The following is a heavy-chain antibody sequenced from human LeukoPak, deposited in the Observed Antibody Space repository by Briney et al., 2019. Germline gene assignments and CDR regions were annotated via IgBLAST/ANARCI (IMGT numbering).Heavy chain of an antibody. CDR1: GGSFSDYS. Sequence: PSETLSLTCAVYGGSFSDYSWTWIRQPPGKGLEWIGEINHTGSTNYNPSLKSRVTISVDTSKNHFSLELSSVTAADTAVYYCARAPNYSDSSGYYLGTLDIWGQGTMVTVSS. V-gene: IGHV4-34*01. J-gene: IGHJ3*02. CDR2: INHTGST. D-gene: IGHD3-22*01. CDR3: ARAPNYSDSSGYYLGTLDI.